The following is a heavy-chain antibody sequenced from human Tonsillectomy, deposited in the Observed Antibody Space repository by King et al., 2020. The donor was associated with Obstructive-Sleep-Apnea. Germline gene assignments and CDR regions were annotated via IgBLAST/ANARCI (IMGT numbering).Heavy chain of an antibody. CDR3: AREIGVFWTEYYYGMDV. CDR1: GFTFSSYA. Sequence: VQLVESGGGVVQPGRSLRLSCAASGFTFSSYAIHWVRQAPGKGLEWVAVVSYDGSNKYYADSVTGRFTISRDNSKNTLYLQMNSLRAEDTAVYYCAREIGVFWTEYYYGMDVWGQGTTVTVSS. CDR2: VSYDGSNK. J-gene: IGHJ6*02. V-gene: IGHV3-30*04. D-gene: IGHD3/OR15-3a*01.